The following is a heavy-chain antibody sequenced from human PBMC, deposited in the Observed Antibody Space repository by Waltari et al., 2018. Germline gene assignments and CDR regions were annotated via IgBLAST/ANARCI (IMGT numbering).Heavy chain of an antibody. Sequence: EVQLVQSGAEVKKPEESLRISCEGSGYSFTSHWISWVRQMPGKGLEGVGRSEPSDSFRNYGPAFEGNVTISVDQSRRTAYLQWDSLKASDTAIYYCVRHRTTYPLEIDYWGQGTLVTVSS. V-gene: IGHV5-10-1*01. D-gene: IGHD2-2*01. CDR3: VRHRTTYPLEIDY. CDR2: SEPSDSFR. CDR1: GYSFTSHW. J-gene: IGHJ4*02.